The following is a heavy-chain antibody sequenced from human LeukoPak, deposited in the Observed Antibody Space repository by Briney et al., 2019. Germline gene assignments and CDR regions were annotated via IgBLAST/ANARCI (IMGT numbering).Heavy chain of an antibody. CDR3: ARGRGKKLLLYYMDV. Sequence: ASVKVSCKTSEYTFTGYYMHWVRQAPGQGLEWMGWISPNSGGTNYAQKFQGRVTMTSDTSISTAYMELSRLRSEDTAVYYCARGRGKKLLLYYMDVWGKGTTVTISS. CDR2: ISPNSGGT. D-gene: IGHD2-15*01. J-gene: IGHJ6*03. V-gene: IGHV1-2*02. CDR1: EYTFTGYY.